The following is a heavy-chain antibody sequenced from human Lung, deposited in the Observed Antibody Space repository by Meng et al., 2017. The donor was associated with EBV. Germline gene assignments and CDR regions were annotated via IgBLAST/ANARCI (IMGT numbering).Heavy chain of an antibody. CDR3: ARDLSGRFDT. D-gene: IGHD1-26*01. V-gene: IGHV3-66*03. CDR1: GFTVSSNY. Sequence: EVQLVESGXGLIQPXGSLRLSCAASGFTVSSNYMSWVRQAPGKGLEWVSVIYSGGSTYYSDSVKGRFTISRDNSKKTLYLQMNSLRAEDTAVYYCARDLSGRFDTWGQGTLVTVSS. CDR2: IYSGGST. J-gene: IGHJ5*02.